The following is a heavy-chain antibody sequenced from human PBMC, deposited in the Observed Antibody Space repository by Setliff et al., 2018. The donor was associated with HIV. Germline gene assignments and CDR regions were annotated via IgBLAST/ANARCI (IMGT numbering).Heavy chain of an antibody. CDR1: GGSISSSYYY. D-gene: IGHD6-13*01. J-gene: IGHJ4*02. V-gene: IGHV4-39*07. CDR3: ATYSASWPDY. CDR2: VFYSGST. Sequence: PSETLSLTCTVSGGSISSSYYYWGWIRQPPGKGLEWIGSVFYSGSTYCNPSLKSRVTIAVDRSKNQFSLKLSSATAADTAVYYCATYSASWPDYWGQGTLVTVSS.